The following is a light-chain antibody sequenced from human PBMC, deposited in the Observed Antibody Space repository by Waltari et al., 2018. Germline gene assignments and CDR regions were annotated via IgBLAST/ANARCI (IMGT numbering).Light chain of an antibody. CDR3: QTGGHGTWV. J-gene: IGLJ3*02. CDR2: VNSDGSH. Sequence: QLVLTQSPSASASLGASVKLTCTLSSGHSSNVVAWHQQQPEKGPRYLVKVNSDGSHSKGDDIPDRFSGSSSGAERYLTISSLQSEDEADYYCQTGGHGTWVFGGGTKLTVL. CDR1: SGHSSNV. V-gene: IGLV4-69*01.